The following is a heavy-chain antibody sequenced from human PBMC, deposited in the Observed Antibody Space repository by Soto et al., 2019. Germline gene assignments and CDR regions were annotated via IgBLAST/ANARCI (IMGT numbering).Heavy chain of an antibody. CDR2: ISGGGDST. CDR1: GFTFSSHA. CDR3: AKGSGPYRPYYFDS. J-gene: IGHJ4*02. Sequence: GGSLRLSCAASGFTFSSHAMSWVRQAPGKGLEWVSAISGGGDSTYYADSVKGRFTISRDNSKNTLYLQMNSLRDEDTAVYYCAKGSGPYRPYYFDSWGQGTLVTVSS. V-gene: IGHV3-23*01. D-gene: IGHD2-15*01.